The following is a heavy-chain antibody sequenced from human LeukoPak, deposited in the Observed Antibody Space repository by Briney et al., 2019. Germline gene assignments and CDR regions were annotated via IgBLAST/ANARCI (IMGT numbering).Heavy chain of an antibody. CDR3: GKKGKELFFLLDY. V-gene: IGHV3-30*18. Sequence: GGSLRLSCAASGFTFSRYGMHWVRQAPGKGLEWVAIISYDGSNKYYTDSVKGRFTISRHNSKNTLYLKMNNLRAEDRAVYYCGKKGKELFFLLDYWDQGAVATFS. J-gene: IGHJ4*02. D-gene: IGHD3-3*02. CDR2: ISYDGSNK. CDR1: GFTFSRYG.